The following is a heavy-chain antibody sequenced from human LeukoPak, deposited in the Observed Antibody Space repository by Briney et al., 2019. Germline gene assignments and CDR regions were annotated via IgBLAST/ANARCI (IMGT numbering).Heavy chain of an antibody. V-gene: IGHV3-30*18. Sequence: GGSLRLSCAASGFTFSSYGMHWVRQAPGKGLEWVAVISYDGSNKYYADSVKGRFTISRGNSKNTLYLQMNSLRAEDTAVYYCAKDKAVAGSHFDYWGQGTLVTVSS. CDR1: GFTFSSYG. CDR2: ISYDGSNK. D-gene: IGHD6-19*01. CDR3: AKDKAVAGSHFDY. J-gene: IGHJ4*02.